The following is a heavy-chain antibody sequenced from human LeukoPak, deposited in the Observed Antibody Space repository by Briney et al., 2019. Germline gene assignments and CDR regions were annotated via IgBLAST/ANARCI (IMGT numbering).Heavy chain of an antibody. D-gene: IGHD2-2*01. Sequence: GASVKVSCKASGGTFSSYAISWVRQAPGHGLEWMGGIIPIFGTANYAQKFQGRVTITTDESTSIAYMELSSLRSEDTAVYYCARRQSSTSCYQCDYWGQGTLVTVSS. CDR1: GGTFSSYA. CDR2: IIPIFGTA. J-gene: IGHJ4*02. V-gene: IGHV1-69*05. CDR3: ARRQSSTSCYQCDY.